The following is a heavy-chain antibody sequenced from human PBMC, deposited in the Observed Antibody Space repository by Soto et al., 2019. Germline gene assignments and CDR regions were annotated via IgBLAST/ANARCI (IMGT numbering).Heavy chain of an antibody. CDR1: GFTFTSSA. V-gene: IGHV1-58*01. J-gene: IGHJ6*02. Sequence: SVKISCKASGFTFTSSAVQWVRQARGQRLEWIGWIVVGSGNTNYAQKFQERVTITRDMSTSTAYMELSSLRSEDTAVYYCAAGNYYDSSGYYFDYYYYYGMDVWGQGTKVTVS. CDR3: AAGNYYDSSGYYFDYYYYYGMDV. D-gene: IGHD3-22*01. CDR2: IVVGSGNT.